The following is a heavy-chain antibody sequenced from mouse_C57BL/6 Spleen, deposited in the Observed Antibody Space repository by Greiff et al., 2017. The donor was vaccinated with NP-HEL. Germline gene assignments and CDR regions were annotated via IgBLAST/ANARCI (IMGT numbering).Heavy chain of an antibody. CDR1: GYTFTSYW. CDR3: ARSGNEDAMDY. V-gene: IGHV1-61*01. J-gene: IGHJ4*01. Sequence: QVQLKESGAELVRPGSSVKLSCKASGYTFTSYWMDWVKQRPGQGLEWIGNIYPSDSETHYNQKFKDKATLTVDKSSSTAYMQLSSLTSEDSAVYYCARSGNEDAMDYWGQGTSVTVSS. D-gene: IGHD2-1*01. CDR2: IYPSDSET.